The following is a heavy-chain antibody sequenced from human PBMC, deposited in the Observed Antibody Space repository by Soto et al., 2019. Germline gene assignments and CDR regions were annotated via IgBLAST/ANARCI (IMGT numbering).Heavy chain of an antibody. CDR2: LYSGST. Sequence: QLQLQESGPGLAKPSETLSLTCAVSGASISRGGFHWGWIRQPPGQGLEWIGSLYSGSTYYNPSLKSRVTISADTSKNQFSLTLSSVTAADTAVYYCARRGSGHTFDYWGQGTLVTVSS. CDR3: ARRGSGHTFDY. D-gene: IGHD3-10*01. J-gene: IGHJ4*02. CDR1: GASISRGGFH. V-gene: IGHV4-39*01.